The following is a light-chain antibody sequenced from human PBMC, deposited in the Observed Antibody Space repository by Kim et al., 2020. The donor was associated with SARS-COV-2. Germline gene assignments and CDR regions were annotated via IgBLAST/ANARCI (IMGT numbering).Light chain of an antibody. V-gene: IGKV3-20*01. J-gene: IGKJ2*01. CDR1: LRVSSNY. CDR2: AAS. Sequence: IVLTQSPGTLSLSPGERATLSCRASLRVSSNYLAWYQQKPGQAPRLLIYAASSRATGIPDRFGGSGSQTDFTLTIDGLGPEDFALYYCQQDGTSTGYTCGQGTKLEI. CDR3: QQDGTSTGYT.